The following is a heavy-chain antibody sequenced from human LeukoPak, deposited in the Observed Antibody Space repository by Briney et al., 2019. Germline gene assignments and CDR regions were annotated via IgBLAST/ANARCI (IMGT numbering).Heavy chain of an antibody. D-gene: IGHD6-13*01. V-gene: IGHV1-8*01. J-gene: IGHJ3*02. CDR2: MNPNSGNT. Sequence: GASVKVSCKASGYTFTSYDINWVRQATGQGLEWMGWMNPNSGNTGYAQKFQGRVTMTRNTSISTAYMELSRLRSDDTAVYYCAREMGLAAVDAFDIWGQGTMVTVSS. CDR3: AREMGLAAVDAFDI. CDR1: GYTFTSYD.